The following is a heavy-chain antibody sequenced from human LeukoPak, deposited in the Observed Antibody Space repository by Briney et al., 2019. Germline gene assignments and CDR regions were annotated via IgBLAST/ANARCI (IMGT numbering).Heavy chain of an antibody. CDR1: GGPISSYY. V-gene: IGHV4-59*08. J-gene: IGHJ4*02. CDR3: VRHRHYDSSGPDY. D-gene: IGHD3-22*01. Sequence: PSETLSLTCTLSGGPISSYYWGWIRQPPGKGLEWIGYIYYSGSTNYNPSLKSRLTISIDTSKKQFSLKLSSVTAADTAVYYCVRHRHYDSSGPDYWGQGTLVTVSS. CDR2: IYYSGST.